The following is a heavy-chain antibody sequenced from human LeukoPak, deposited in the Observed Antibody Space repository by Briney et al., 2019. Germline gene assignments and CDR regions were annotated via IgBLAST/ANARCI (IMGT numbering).Heavy chain of an antibody. D-gene: IGHD1-1*01. Sequence: PGGSLILSCAASGFTFRNYGMHWVRQAPGKGLEWVAVIWYDGGNRFYVESVKGRFTISRDNSKNTVSLQMNRLRAEDTAVYYCARGVGKNSGYLDYWGQGTLVTVSS. CDR3: ARGVGKNSGYLDY. CDR2: IWYDGGNR. V-gene: IGHV3-33*01. CDR1: GFTFRNYG. J-gene: IGHJ4*02.